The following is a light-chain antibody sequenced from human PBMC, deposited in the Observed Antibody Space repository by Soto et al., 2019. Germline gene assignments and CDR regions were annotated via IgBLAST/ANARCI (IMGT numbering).Light chain of an antibody. CDR3: QHYSGDRAT. J-gene: IGKJ1*01. Sequence: DILLTQSPSTLSASVGDRVTISCRAGQSINNVLSWYQHKPWKAPNLLIYEVSTLHSGVPSRFSGSGSGTEFTLTISSLRPDDFATYYCQHYSGDRATFGQGTKVDI. CDR1: QSINNV. V-gene: IGKV1-5*03. CDR2: EVS.